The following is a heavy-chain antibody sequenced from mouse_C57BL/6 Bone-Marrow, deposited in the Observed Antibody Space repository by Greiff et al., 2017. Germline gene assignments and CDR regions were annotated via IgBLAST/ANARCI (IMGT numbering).Heavy chain of an antibody. CDR1: GYTFTSYD. CDR3: LLTTPFAY. J-gene: IGHJ3*01. V-gene: IGHV1-85*01. D-gene: IGHD1-1*01. Sequence: QVQLKESGPELVKPGASVKLSCKASGYTFTSYDINWVKQRPGQGLEWIGWIYPRDGSTKYNEKFKGKATLTVDTSSRTAYLELHSLTSEDSAVYFCLLTTPFAYWGEGTLVTVSA. CDR2: IYPRDGST.